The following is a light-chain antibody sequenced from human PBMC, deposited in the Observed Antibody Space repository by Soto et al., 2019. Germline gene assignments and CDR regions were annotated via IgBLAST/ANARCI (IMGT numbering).Light chain of an antibody. Sequence: EIVLTQSPGTLSLSPGERATLSCRASQSVSSSYLAWYQQKPGQAPRLLIYGASSRATGIPDRFSGSGSVTVFTRTISRLEPEEFAVYYCQQYGSSPRTFGQGTKVEIK. CDR1: QSVSSSY. V-gene: IGKV3-20*01. CDR3: QQYGSSPRT. CDR2: GAS. J-gene: IGKJ1*01.